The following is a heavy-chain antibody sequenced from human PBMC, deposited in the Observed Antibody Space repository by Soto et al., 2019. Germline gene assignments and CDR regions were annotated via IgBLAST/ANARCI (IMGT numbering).Heavy chain of an antibody. CDR3: ATSTGLDGLRDFDY. V-gene: IGHV4-39*01. J-gene: IGHJ4*02. CDR2: IYYSGST. Sequence: SSETLSLTCTVSGGSISSSSYYWGWIRQPPGKGLEWIGSIYYSGSTYYNPSLKSRVTISVDTSKNQFSLKLSSVTAADTAVYYCATSTGLDGLRDFDYWGQGTLVTVSS. D-gene: IGHD2-2*03. CDR1: GGSISSSSYY.